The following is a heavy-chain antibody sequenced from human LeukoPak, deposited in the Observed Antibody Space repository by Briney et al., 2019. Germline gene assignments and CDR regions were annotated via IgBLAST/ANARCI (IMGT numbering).Heavy chain of an antibody. D-gene: IGHD3-10*01. CDR2: IYHSGRT. J-gene: IGHJ4*02. CDR3: ASLDYYGSGRYYTRHDY. Sequence: PGGALRLSCAASGFTFSSYSMNWVRQPPGKGLEWIGEIYHSGRTNYNPSLKSRVTISVDTSKNQFSLKQNSVTAADTAVYYCASLDYYGSGRYYTRHDYWGQGTLVTASS. V-gene: IGHV4-34*01. CDR1: GFTFSSYS.